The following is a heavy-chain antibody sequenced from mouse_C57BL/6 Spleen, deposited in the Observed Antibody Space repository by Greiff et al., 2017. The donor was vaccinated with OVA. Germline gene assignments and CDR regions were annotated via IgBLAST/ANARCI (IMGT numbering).Heavy chain of an antibody. D-gene: IGHD2-5*01. CDR1: GYTFTDYY. CDR3: ARKGDSKGGYYFDY. J-gene: IGHJ2*01. CDR2: NNHYNGGT. Sequence: EVLLQQSGPVLVKPGASVKLSCTASGYTFTDYYMNWVKQSHGQSLEWIVVNNHYNGGTSYNQNFKGKATLTVDKSATTAYMEVNSLRAEDSAVYYCARKGDSKGGYYFDYWGQGTTLTVSS. V-gene: IGHV1-19*01.